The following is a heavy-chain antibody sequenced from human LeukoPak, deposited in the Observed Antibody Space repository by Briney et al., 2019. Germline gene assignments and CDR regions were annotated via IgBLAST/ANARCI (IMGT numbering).Heavy chain of an antibody. D-gene: IGHD3-22*01. CDR1: GDSISSSSYY. CDR3: ASRAGYYDSSGYSRALNDY. CDR2: IYYSGST. Sequence: KPSETLSLTCTVSGDSISSSSYYWGWIRQPPGKGLEWIGSIYYSGSTYYNPSLKSRVTISVDTSKNQFSLKLSSVTAADTAVYYCASRAGYYDSSGYSRALNDYWGQGTQVTVSS. V-gene: IGHV4-39*01. J-gene: IGHJ4*02.